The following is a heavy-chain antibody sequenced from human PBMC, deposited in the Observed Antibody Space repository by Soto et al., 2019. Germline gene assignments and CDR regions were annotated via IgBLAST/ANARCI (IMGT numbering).Heavy chain of an antibody. J-gene: IGHJ5*02. CDR3: ARWGYSYGYWFDP. CDR1: GFTFSSYA. D-gene: IGHD5-18*01. Sequence: QVQLVESGGGVVQPGRSLRLSCAASGFTFSSYAMHWVRQAPGKGLEWVAVISYDGSNKYYADSVKGRFTISRDNSKNKLYLQMNSLRAEDTAVYYCARWGYSYGYWFDPWGQGTLVTVSS. V-gene: IGHV3-30-3*01. CDR2: ISYDGSNK.